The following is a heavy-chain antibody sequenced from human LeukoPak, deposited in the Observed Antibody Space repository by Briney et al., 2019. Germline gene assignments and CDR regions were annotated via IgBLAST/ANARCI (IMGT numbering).Heavy chain of an antibody. D-gene: IGHD2-2*01. J-gene: IGHJ3*02. V-gene: IGHV3-21*01. CDR3: AKDLPYCSSTSCYSDDAFDI. CDR1: GFTFSSYS. Sequence: PGGSLRLSCAASGFTFSSYSMNWVRQAPGKGLEWVSSISSSSSYIYYADSVKGRFTISRDNAKNSLYLQMNSLRAEDTAVYYCAKDLPYCSSTSCYSDDAFDIWGQGTMVTVSS. CDR2: ISSSSSYI.